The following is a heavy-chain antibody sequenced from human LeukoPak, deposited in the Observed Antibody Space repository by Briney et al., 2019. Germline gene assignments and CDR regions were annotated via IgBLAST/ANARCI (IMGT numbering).Heavy chain of an antibody. V-gene: IGHV3-21*01. D-gene: IGHD2-2*01. CDR2: VSTGSNYI. Sequence: GGSLRLSCTASGFTFSSYSLNWVRQAPGKGLEWVSSVSTGSNYIYYADSVKGRFTISRDNDKNSLYLQMNSLRAEDTAVYYCAKDRGVVVPAAMGDWGQGTLVTVSS. J-gene: IGHJ4*02. CDR3: AKDRGVVVPAAMGD. CDR1: GFTFSSYS.